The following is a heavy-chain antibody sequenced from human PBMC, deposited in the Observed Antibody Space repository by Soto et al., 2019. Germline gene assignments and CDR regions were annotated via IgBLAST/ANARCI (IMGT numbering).Heavy chain of an antibody. CDR2: IIPLFGTA. J-gene: IGHJ6*02. D-gene: IGHD2-15*01. V-gene: IGHV1-69*06. CDR1: GGTFSSYA. CDR3: ARDVEGYCSGGSCYSRYYGMDV. Sequence: QVQLVQSGAEVKKPGSSVKVSCKASGGTFSSYAISWVRQAPGQGLEWMGGIIPLFGTANYAQKFQGRVTITADKSTSTAYMELSSLRSEDTAVYYCARDVEGYCSGGSCYSRYYGMDVWGQGTTVTVSS.